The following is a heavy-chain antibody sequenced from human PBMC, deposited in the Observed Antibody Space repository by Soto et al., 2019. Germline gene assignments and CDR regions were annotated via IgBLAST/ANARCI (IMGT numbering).Heavy chain of an antibody. CDR3: VKDLWSSNWHRRNDHSYGMDV. D-gene: IGHD6-13*01. CDR2: ISWNSGTI. J-gene: IGHJ6*02. Sequence: HPGGSLRLSCVTSGFRFDDYTMHWVRQAPGKGLEWISGISWNSGTIDYADSVEGRFTISRDNAKNSLYLQMNSLRSEDTALYYCVKDLWSSNWHRRNDHSYGMDVWGQGTTVTVSS. V-gene: IGHV3-9*01. CDR1: GFRFDDYT.